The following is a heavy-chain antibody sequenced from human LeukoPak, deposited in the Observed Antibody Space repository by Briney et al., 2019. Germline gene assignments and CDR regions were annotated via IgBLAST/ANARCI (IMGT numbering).Heavy chain of an antibody. J-gene: IGHJ4*02. Sequence: SETLSLTCAVYGGSFSSYYWSWIRQPPGKGLESLREINHSGSTNYNPSLKSRVTISVDTSKNQFSLKLSSVAAADTAVYYCASPWDFWGQGTLVTVSS. CDR2: INHSGST. CDR1: GGSFSSYY. CDR3: ASPWDF. V-gene: IGHV4-34*01.